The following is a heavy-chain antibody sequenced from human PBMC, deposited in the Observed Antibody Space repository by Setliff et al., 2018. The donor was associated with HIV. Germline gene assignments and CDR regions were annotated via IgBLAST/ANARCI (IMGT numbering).Heavy chain of an antibody. V-gene: IGHV3-30*02. CDR3: AREVWSEDDN. CDR1: GFTFSNYG. J-gene: IGHJ4*02. Sequence: PGGSLRLSCAAFGFTFSNYGMHWVRQAPGKGLEWVAFLRFDGRDKFYLDSVKGRFTISRDNAKNSLYLQMNSLRAEDAAVYYCAREVWSEDDNWGQGTLVTVSS. CDR2: LRFDGRDK. D-gene: IGHD3-10*01.